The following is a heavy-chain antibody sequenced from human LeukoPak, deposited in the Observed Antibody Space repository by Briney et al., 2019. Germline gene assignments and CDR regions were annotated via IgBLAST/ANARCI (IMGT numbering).Heavy chain of an antibody. CDR3: ARVSTDVPPSRLFDY. CDR2: IYHSGST. Sequence: PSETLSLTCTVSGYSISSGYYWGWIRQPPGKGLEWIGSIYHSGSTYYNPSLKSRVTISVDTSKNQFSLKLSSVTAADTAVYYCARVSTDVPPSRLFDYWGQGTLVTVSS. J-gene: IGHJ4*02. V-gene: IGHV4-38-2*02. D-gene: IGHD2-2*01. CDR1: GYSISSGYY.